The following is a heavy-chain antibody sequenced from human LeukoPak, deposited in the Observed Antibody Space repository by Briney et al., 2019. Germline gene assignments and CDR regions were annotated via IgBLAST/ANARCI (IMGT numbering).Heavy chain of an antibody. D-gene: IGHD1-26*01. CDR2: IKQDGSEK. CDR1: GFTFSSYW. Sequence: GGSLRLSCAASGFTFSSYWMSWVRQAPGKGLEWVANIKQDGSEKYYVDSVKGRFTISRDNAKNSLYLQMNSLRAEDTAVYYCARSVGSSGSYHFDYRGQGTLVTVSS. CDR3: ARSVGSSGSYHFDY. J-gene: IGHJ4*02. V-gene: IGHV3-7*01.